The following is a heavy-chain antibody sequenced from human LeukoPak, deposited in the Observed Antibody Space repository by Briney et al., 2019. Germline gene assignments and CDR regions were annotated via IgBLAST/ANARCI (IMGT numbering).Heavy chain of an antibody. J-gene: IGHJ3*01. CDR1: GFTFTNHG. D-gene: IGHD3-10*01. Sequence: GRSLRLSCAASGFTFTNHGMHWVRQAPGKGLEWVAIVFYDGHTKYYVDSVKGRFLISRDNSLNTVYLQMNNLRADDTADYYCARGERGFGDAFDLWGPGTVVTVYS. CDR3: ARGERGFGDAFDL. V-gene: IGHV3-30*03. CDR2: VFYDGHTK.